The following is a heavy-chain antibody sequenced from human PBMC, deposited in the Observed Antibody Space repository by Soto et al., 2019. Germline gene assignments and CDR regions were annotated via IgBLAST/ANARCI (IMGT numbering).Heavy chain of an antibody. CDR1: GYTFTGYY. CDR2: INPNSGGT. CDR3: AGGVLSGSYYNWFDP. V-gene: IGHV1-2*02. Sequence: GASVKVSCKASGYTFTGYYMHWVRQAPGQGLEWMGWINPNSGGTDYAQKFQGRVTMTRDTSISTAYMELSRLRSDDTAVYYCAGGVLSGSYYNWFDPWGQGTLVT. J-gene: IGHJ5*02. D-gene: IGHD1-26*01.